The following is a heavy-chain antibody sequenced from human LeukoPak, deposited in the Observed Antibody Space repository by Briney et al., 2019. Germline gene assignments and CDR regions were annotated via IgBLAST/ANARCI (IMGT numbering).Heavy chain of an antibody. V-gene: IGHV5-51*01. CDR2: IYPGDSDT. Sequence: AGESLKISCKGSGYSFTSYWIGWVRQMPGKGLEWMGIIYPGDSDTRYSPSFQGQVTISADKSISTAYLQWSSLKASDTAMYYCARSRAHTIFGVGSGFDPWGQGTLVTVSS. CDR1: GYSFTSYW. CDR3: ARSRAHTIFGVGSGFDP. J-gene: IGHJ5*02. D-gene: IGHD3-3*01.